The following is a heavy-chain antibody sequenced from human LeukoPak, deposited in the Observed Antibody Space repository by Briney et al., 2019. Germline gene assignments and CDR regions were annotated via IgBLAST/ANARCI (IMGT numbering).Heavy chain of an antibody. V-gene: IGHV4-34*01. CDR1: GGSFSGYY. J-gene: IGHJ5*02. CDR3: ARSDSSGPTVVWFDP. CDR2: INHSGST. Sequence: SETLSLTCAVYGGSFSGYYWSWIRQPPGKGPEWIGEINHSGSTNYNPSLKSRVTISVDTSKNQFSLKLSSVTAADTAVYYCARSDSSGPTVVWFDPWGQGTLVTVSS. D-gene: IGHD3-22*01.